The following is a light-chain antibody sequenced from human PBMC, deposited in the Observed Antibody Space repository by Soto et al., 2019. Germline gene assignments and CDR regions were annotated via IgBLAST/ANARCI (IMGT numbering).Light chain of an antibody. V-gene: IGLV2-8*01. J-gene: IGLJ2*01. CDR3: SSYAGTNNLV. Sequence: HSVLTQPPSASGSPGQSVTISCTGTSSDVGGYNHVSWYQQRPGKAPKLMIYEVSERPSGVPQRFSGSKSGNTASLTVSGLQAEDEADYYCSSYAGTNNLVFGGGTKLTVL. CDR2: EVS. CDR1: SSDVGGYNH.